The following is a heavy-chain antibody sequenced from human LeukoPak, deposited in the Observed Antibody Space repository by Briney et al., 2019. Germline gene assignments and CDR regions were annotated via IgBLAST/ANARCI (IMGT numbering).Heavy chain of an antibody. CDR3: ASRPRADIGPLDF. V-gene: IGHV3-23*01. CDR2: ISGSGSRT. CDR1: GFTFSDYA. D-gene: IGHD3-9*01. J-gene: IGHJ4*02. Sequence: GGSLRLSCAASGFTFSDYAMTWVRQPPGKGLEWVSSISGSGSRTYYTESVKGRFTISRDNSKNTLYLQMNSLRADETAIYYCASRPRADIGPLDFWGQGTLVTVSS.